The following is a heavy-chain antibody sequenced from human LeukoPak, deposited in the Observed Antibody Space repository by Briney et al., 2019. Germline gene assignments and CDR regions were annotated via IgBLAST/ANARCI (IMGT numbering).Heavy chain of an antibody. V-gene: IGHV4-34*01. CDR2: INHSGST. CDR3: ARGLHYYGSGTPRAFEDY. Sequence: SETLSLTCAVSGGSFSGYYWSWIRQPPGKGLEWMGEINHSGSTNYNPSLKSRVTISVDTSKNQFSLKLSSVTAADTAVYYCARGLHYYGSGTPRAFEDYWGQGTLVTVSS. D-gene: IGHD3-10*01. CDR1: GGSFSGYY. J-gene: IGHJ4*02.